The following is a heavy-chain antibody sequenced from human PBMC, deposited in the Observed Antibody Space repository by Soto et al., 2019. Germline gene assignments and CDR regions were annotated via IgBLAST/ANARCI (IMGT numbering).Heavy chain of an antibody. Sequence: GASVNVSCKASGYTFTIHDIQWLRQALGQGLEWMAGLNPHSGKTAYAQKFQGRLTMTGNASTSTAYMELSSLRSEDTAMYYCARVSSIAARRSFDSWGQGTLVTVSS. V-gene: IGHV1-8*01. CDR3: ARVSSIAARRSFDS. CDR1: GYTFTIHD. CDR2: LNPHSGKT. D-gene: IGHD6-6*01. J-gene: IGHJ4*02.